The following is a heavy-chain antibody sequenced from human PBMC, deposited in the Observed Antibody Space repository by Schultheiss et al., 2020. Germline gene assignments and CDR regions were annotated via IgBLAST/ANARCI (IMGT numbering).Heavy chain of an antibody. V-gene: IGHV2-5*02. CDR2: IYWDDDK. CDR3: AHRYNNRIFDY. Sequence: SGPTLVKPTETLTLTCTVSGFSARMGVSWLRQPPGKALEWLALIYWDDDKRYSPSLKSRLTITKDTSKNQVVLTMTNMDPVDTATYYCAHRYNNRIFDYWGQGTLVTVSS. D-gene: IGHD1-1*01. J-gene: IGHJ4*02. CDR1: GFSARMG.